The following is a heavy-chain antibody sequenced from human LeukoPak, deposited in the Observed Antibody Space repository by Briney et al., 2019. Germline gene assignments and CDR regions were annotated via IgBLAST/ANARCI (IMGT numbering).Heavy chain of an antibody. CDR2: IYYSGST. CDR3: ARGRTQQQLYEREGAFDI. D-gene: IGHD6-13*01. CDR1: GGSISSGGYY. J-gene: IGHJ3*02. V-gene: IGHV4-31*03. Sequence: SETLSLTCTVSGGSISSGGYYWSWIRQHPGKGLEWIGYIYYSGSTYYNPSLKSRVTISVDTSKNQFSLKLSSVTAADTAVYYCARGRTQQQLYEREGAFDIWGQGTMVTVSS.